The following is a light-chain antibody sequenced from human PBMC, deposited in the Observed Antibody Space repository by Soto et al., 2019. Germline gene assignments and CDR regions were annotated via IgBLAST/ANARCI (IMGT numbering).Light chain of an antibody. Sequence: DIQMTQSPSSLSASVGDRVTITCRASQGISNYLAWYQQKPGKVPKLLIYAASTLQSGVPSRFSGSGSGKDFTLIISGQQPEDVATYYCQKYNGAPWTFGQGTKVEIE. CDR3: QKYNGAPWT. J-gene: IGKJ1*01. V-gene: IGKV1-27*01. CDR1: QGISNY. CDR2: AAS.